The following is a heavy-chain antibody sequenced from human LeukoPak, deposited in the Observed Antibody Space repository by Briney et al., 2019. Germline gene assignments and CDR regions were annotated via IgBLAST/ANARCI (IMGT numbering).Heavy chain of an antibody. Sequence: GSSVKVSCKASGGTFSSYAISWVRQALGQGLEWMGGIIPIFGTANYAQKFQGRVTITADESTSTAYMELSSLRSEDTAVYYCARQRIDIVVVPAARSAFDIWGQGTMVTVSS. D-gene: IGHD2-2*01. CDR3: ARQRIDIVVVPAARSAFDI. V-gene: IGHV1-69*01. J-gene: IGHJ3*02. CDR2: IIPIFGTA. CDR1: GGTFSSYA.